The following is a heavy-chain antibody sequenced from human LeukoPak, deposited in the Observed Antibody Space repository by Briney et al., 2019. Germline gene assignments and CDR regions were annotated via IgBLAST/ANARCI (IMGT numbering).Heavy chain of an antibody. D-gene: IGHD6-19*01. CDR2: ISYDGSNK. J-gene: IGHJ4*02. V-gene: IGHV3-30*18. CDR1: GFTFSSYG. CDR3: AKELPIAGYSSGFDY. Sequence: GGSLRLSCAASGFTFSSYGMHWVRQAPGKGLEWVAVISYDGSNKYYADSVKGRFTISRDNSKNTLYLQMNSLRADDTAVYYCAKELPIAGYSSGFDYWGQGTLVTVSS.